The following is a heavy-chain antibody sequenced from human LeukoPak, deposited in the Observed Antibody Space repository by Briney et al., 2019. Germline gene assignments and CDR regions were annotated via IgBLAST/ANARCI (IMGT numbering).Heavy chain of an antibody. D-gene: IGHD3-3*01. CDR3: ARTYYDFWSGLSGYYYYLDV. CDR2: IYYSGST. V-gene: IGHV4-39*07. Sequence: PSETLSLTCAISGGSISGTPYYWGWIRQPPGKGLEWIGSIYYSGSTYYNPSLKSRVTISVDTSKNQFSLKLSSVTAADTAVYYCARTYYDFWSGLSGYYYYLDVWGKGTTVTVSS. J-gene: IGHJ6*03. CDR1: GGSISGTPYY.